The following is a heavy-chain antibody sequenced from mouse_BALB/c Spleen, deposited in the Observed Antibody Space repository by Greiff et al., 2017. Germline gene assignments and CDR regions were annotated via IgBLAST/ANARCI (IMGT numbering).Heavy chain of an antibody. Sequence: VQLQQSGPGLVKPSQSLSLTCTVTGYSITSDYAWNWIRQFPGNKLEWMGYISYSGSTSYNPSLKSRISITRDTSKNQFFLQLNSVTTEDTATYYCARSYYYGSSPWFAYWGQGTLVTVSA. CDR1: GYSITSDYA. J-gene: IGHJ3*01. V-gene: IGHV3-2*02. CDR3: ARSYYYGSSPWFAY. CDR2: ISYSGST. D-gene: IGHD1-1*01.